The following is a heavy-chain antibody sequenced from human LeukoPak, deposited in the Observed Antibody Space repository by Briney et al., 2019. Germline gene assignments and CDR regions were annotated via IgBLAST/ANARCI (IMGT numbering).Heavy chain of an antibody. J-gene: IGHJ3*02. CDR3: AKPQGNYSAFDI. V-gene: IGHV3-23*01. D-gene: IGHD1-7*01. CDR2: ISGSGGST. Sequence: GGSLRLSCAASGFTFSSYAMSWVRPAPGKGLEWVSAISGSGGSTYYADSVKGRFTISRDNSKNTLYLQMNSLRAEDTAVYYCAKPQGNYSAFDIWGQGTMVTVSS. CDR1: GFTFSSYA.